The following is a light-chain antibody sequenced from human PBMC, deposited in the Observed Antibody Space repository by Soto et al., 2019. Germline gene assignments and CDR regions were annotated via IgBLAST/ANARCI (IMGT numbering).Light chain of an antibody. Sequence: QSVLTQPPSASGTPRQRVTISCSGSSSNIGSNTVNWYQQLPGTAPKLLIYSNNQRPSAVPDRFSGSKSGTSASLAISGLQSEDEADYYCAAWDDSLNGRVFGGGTKLTVL. J-gene: IGLJ3*02. V-gene: IGLV1-44*01. CDR1: SSNIGSNT. CDR2: SNN. CDR3: AAWDDSLNGRV.